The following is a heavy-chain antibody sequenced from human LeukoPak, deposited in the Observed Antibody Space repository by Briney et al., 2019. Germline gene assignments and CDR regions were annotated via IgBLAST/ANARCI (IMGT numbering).Heavy chain of an antibody. V-gene: IGHV1-69*05. CDR1: GGTFSSYA. CDR2: IIPIFGTA. J-gene: IGHJ5*02. Sequence: SAKVSCKASGGTFSSYAISWVRQAPGQGLEWMGGIIPIFGTANYAQKFQGRVTITTDESTSTAYMELSSLRSEDTAVYYCARGNNQQLGWFDPWGQGTLVTVSS. D-gene: IGHD6-6*01. CDR3: ARGNNQQLGWFDP.